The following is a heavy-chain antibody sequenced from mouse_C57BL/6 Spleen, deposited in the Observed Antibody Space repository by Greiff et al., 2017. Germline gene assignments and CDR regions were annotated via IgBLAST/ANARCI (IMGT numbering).Heavy chain of an antibody. CDR3: ARRQLRLRDFDY. CDR1: GYTFTDYN. CDR2: INPNNGGT. J-gene: IGHJ2*01. D-gene: IGHD3-2*02. Sequence: EVQLQQSGPELVKPGASVKIPCKASGYTFTDYNMDWVKQSHGKSLEWIGDINPNNGGTIYNQKFKGKATLTVDKTSSTAYMERRSLTSEDTAVYYCARRQLRLRDFDYWGQGTTLTVS. V-gene: IGHV1-18*01.